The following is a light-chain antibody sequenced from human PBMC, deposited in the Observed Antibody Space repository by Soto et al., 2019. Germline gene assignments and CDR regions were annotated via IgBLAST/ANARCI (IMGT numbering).Light chain of an antibody. V-gene: IGKV3-20*01. CDR3: QQLNGSPPIT. CDR1: QSVSSSY. Sequence: EIVLTQSPGTLSLSPGERATLSCRASQSVSSSYLAWYQQKPGQAPRLLIYGASSRATGIPDRFSGSGSGTDFTLTISRLEPEDFAIYYCQQLNGSPPITFGQGTRVDIK. CDR2: GAS. J-gene: IGKJ5*01.